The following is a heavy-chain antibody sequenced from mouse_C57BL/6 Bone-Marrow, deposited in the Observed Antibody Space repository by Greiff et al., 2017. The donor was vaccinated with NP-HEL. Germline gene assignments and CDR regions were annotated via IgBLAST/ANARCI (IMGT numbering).Heavy chain of an antibody. CDR1: GYAFTNYL. J-gene: IGHJ4*01. Sequence: QVQLQQSGAELVRPGTSVKVSCKASGYAFTNYLIEWVKQRPGQGLEWIGVINPGSGGTNYNEKFKGKATLTADKSSSTAYMQLSSLTSEDAAVYFCARCGAYGVDYWGQGTSVTVSS. CDR3: ARCGAYGVDY. CDR2: INPGSGGT. D-gene: IGHD6-5*01. V-gene: IGHV1-54*01.